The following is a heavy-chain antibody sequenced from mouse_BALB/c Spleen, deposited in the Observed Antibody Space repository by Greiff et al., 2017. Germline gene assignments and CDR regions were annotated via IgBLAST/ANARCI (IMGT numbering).Heavy chain of an antibody. J-gene: IGHJ3*01. D-gene: IGHD2-4*01. Sequence: VQLKQSGPELVKPGASVKMSCKASGYTFTSYVMHWVKQKPGQGLEWIGYINPYNDGIKYNEKFKGKATLTSDKSSSTAYMELSSLTSEDSAVYYCARDLDYDVAYWGQGTLVTVSA. CDR2: INPYNDGI. CDR3: ARDLDYDVAY. V-gene: IGHV1-14*01. CDR1: GYTFTSYV.